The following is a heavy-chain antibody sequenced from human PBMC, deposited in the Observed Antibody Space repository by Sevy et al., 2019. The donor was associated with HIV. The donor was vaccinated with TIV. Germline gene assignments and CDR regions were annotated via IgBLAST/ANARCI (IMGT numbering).Heavy chain of an antibody. CDR2: INPNRGAT. D-gene: IGHD1-26*01. CDR1: GYTFSGHY. J-gene: IGHJ4*02. Sequence: ASVKVSCKASGYTFSGHYIHWVRQAPGQGLEWMGWINPNRGATKYAQKFEGRVTMTRDTSISTFYMELNRLRYDDTAVYYCARVLARGSYGKDFDYWGQGTLVTVSS. CDR3: ARVLARGSYGKDFDY. V-gene: IGHV1-2*02.